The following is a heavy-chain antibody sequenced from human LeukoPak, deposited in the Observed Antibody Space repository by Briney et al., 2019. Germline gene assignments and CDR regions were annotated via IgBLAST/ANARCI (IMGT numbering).Heavy chain of an antibody. V-gene: IGHV1-2*02. CDR3: ARDKGGYGGYDFDY. J-gene: IGHJ4*02. CDR1: GYTFTGYY. Sequence: GASVKVSCKASGYTFTGYYMHWVRQAPGQGLEWMGWINPNSGGTNYAQKFQGRVTMTRDTSISTAYMELSRLRSDDTAVYYCARDKGGYGGYDFDYWGQGTLVTVSS. D-gene: IGHD5-12*01. CDR2: INPNSGGT.